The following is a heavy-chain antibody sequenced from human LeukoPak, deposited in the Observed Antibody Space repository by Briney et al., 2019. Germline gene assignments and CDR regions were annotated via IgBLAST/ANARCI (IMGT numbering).Heavy chain of an antibody. J-gene: IGHJ4*02. V-gene: IGHV3-23*01. CDR2: ISDSGDYT. Sequence: GGSLRLSCEVSGLPFINYDMNWVRQAPGQGLEWVSVISDSGDYTSYADSVRGRFTISTDNSRNTLYLQMISLRPEDTAVYYCAKDTSIGKYCTNGVCSPFHYWGQVTMVTVSS. CDR3: AKDTSIGKYCTNGVCSPFHY. CDR1: GLPFINYD. D-gene: IGHD2-8*01.